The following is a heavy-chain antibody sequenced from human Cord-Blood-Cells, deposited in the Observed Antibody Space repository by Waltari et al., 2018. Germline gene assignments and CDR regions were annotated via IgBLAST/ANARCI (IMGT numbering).Heavy chain of an antibody. CDR3: ARVRGTIFGVVKYYFDY. CDR2: INPSGGST. Sequence: QVQLVPSGAEVKKPGASVKVSCKASGYTFTSSYMHWVRQPPGQGLEWMGIINPSGGSTSYAQKFQGRVTMTRDTSTSTVYMELSSLRSEDTAVYYCARVRGTIFGVVKYYFDYWGQGTLVTVSS. J-gene: IGHJ4*02. V-gene: IGHV1-46*01. D-gene: IGHD3-3*01. CDR1: GYTFTSSY.